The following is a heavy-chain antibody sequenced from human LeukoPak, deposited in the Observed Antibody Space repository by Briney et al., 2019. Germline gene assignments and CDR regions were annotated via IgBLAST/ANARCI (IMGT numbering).Heavy chain of an antibody. Sequence: GGSLRLSCAASGFTFSSYGMHWVRQAPGKGLEWVTLTLYDGRNKYYADSVKGRFTISRDNAKNSLYLQMNSLRAEDTAVYYCAREGITMVRGVGAYYYYGMDVWGQGTTVTVSS. CDR3: AREGITMVRGVGAYYYYGMDV. CDR1: GFTFSSYG. D-gene: IGHD3-10*01. V-gene: IGHV3-33*05. J-gene: IGHJ6*02. CDR2: TLYDGRNK.